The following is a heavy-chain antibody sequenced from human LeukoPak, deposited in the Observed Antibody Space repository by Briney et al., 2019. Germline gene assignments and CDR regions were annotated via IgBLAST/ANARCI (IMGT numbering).Heavy chain of an antibody. D-gene: IGHD5/OR15-5a*01. CDR2: MSYDGSKE. V-gene: IGHV3-30*03. CDR1: VCTFSSYS. Sequence: GGSLRLSCAASVCTFSSYSMNWVRKAPGKGLEWVAVMSYDGSKEYYADSVKGRFTISRDNSKNTLYLQMNSLRVEDTAVYYCLVWKHVFDRWGQGTLVTVSS. CDR3: LVWKHVFDR. J-gene: IGHJ5*02.